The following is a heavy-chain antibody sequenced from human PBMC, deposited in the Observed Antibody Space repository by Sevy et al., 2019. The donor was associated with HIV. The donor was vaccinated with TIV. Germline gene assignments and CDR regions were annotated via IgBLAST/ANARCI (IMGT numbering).Heavy chain of an antibody. D-gene: IGHD1-20*01. CDR3: ARVDCNWNDVDY. Sequence: SETLSLTCTVSGGSMNIYYWSWIRQPPGKGLEWIGNIYYSGNTNYNPSLRSRLTMSVDTSKNQFFLKLTYVTAADTAVYYCARVDCNWNDVDYWGQGILVTVSS. CDR2: IYYSGNT. J-gene: IGHJ4*02. CDR1: GGSMNIYY. V-gene: IGHV4-59*01.